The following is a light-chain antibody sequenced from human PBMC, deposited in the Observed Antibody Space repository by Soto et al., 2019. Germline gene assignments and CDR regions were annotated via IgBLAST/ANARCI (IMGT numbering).Light chain of an antibody. CDR3: ETGDSKV. CDR2: LEGSGSY. V-gene: IGLV4-60*02. J-gene: IGLJ3*02. CDR1: SGHSTYI. Sequence: QSVLTQLSSASASLGSSVKLTCTLSSGHSTYIIAWHQQQPGKAPRFLMKLEGSGSYNKGSGVPDRFSGSSSGADRYLTISNLHFEDEADYYCETGDSKVFGGGTKLTVL.